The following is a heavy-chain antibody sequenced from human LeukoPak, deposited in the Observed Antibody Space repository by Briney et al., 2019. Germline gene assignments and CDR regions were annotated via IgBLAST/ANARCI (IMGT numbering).Heavy chain of an antibody. CDR3: ARISGTLCFDL. Sequence: PGGSLRLSCAASGFTFSSYAMSWVRQAPGKGLEWVSVIYAGGDTYYADSVKGRFTISRDNSKNTVYLQMHSLRADDTAVYYCARISGTLCFDLWGLGTLVTVSS. J-gene: IGHJ4*02. V-gene: IGHV3-23*03. CDR2: IYAGGDT. CDR1: GFTFSSYA. D-gene: IGHD1-7*01.